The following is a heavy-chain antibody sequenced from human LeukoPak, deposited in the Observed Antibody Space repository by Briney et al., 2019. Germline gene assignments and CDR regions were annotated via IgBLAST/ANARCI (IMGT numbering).Heavy chain of an antibody. Sequence: SVKVSCKASGGTFSSYAISWVRQAPGQGLEWMGGIIPIFGTANYAQKFQGRVTITADESTSTAYMELSSLRSEDTAVYYCARAPAAIPGAFDTWGQGTMVTVSS. D-gene: IGHD2-2*02. V-gene: IGHV1-69*13. CDR1: GGTFSSYA. J-gene: IGHJ3*02. CDR3: ARAPAAIPGAFDT. CDR2: IIPIFGTA.